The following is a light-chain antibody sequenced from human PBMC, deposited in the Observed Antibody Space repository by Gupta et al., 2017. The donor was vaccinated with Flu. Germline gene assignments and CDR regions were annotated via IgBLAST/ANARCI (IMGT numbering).Light chain of an antibody. V-gene: IGLV2-14*03. J-gene: IGLJ2*01. Sequence: QSALTQPASASGSPGPSITIAFTGISSDVGGYDDVSWYQQHPGKAPKLMIYDVTNRPSGVSNRVSGSKSGNTASLTISGLQAEDEADYYCSAYITTTLDVAFGGGTKLTVL. CDR2: DVT. CDR1: SSDVGGYDD. CDR3: SAYITTTLDVA.